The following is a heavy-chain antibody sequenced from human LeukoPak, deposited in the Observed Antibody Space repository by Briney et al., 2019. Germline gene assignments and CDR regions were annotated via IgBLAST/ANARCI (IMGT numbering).Heavy chain of an antibody. CDR3: ARSARVEPGTGYDFDS. CDR2: ILTNGNT. J-gene: IGHJ4*02. V-gene: IGHV4-4*07. CDR1: GGSINGYF. Sequence: SETLSLTCTVSGGSINGYFWSWMRQPAGKGLEWIGRILTNGNTDYNPSLNSRVTMSMDTSRNQFSLKLRSVSAADTAVYYCARSARVEPGTGYDFDSWGRGTLATVSS. D-gene: IGHD2-15*01.